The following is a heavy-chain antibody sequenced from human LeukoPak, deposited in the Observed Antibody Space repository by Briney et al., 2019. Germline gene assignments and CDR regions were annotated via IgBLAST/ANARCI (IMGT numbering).Heavy chain of an antibody. V-gene: IGHV4-59*01. Sequence: SETLSLTCTVSGGSISSYYWSWIRQPPGKGLEWIGYIYYSGSTNYNPSLKSRVTISVDTSKNQFSLKLSSVTAADTAVYYCARGEGYDILTGYYPWPYMDAWGKGTTVTVSS. CDR2: IYYSGST. D-gene: IGHD3-9*01. CDR1: GGSISSYY. CDR3: ARGEGYDILTGYYPWPYMDA. J-gene: IGHJ6*03.